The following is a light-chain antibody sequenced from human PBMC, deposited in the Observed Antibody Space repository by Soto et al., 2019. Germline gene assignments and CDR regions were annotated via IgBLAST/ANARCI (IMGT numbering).Light chain of an antibody. CDR1: QTISSW. Sequence: DIQMTQSPSTLSGSVGDRVTITCRASQTISSWLAWYQQKPGKAPKLLIYKASTLNSGVPSRFSGSGSGTEFTLTSSSLQPDDFATYYCQHYNSYSEAFGQGTKVELK. CDR2: KAS. J-gene: IGKJ1*01. V-gene: IGKV1-5*03. CDR3: QHYNSYSEA.